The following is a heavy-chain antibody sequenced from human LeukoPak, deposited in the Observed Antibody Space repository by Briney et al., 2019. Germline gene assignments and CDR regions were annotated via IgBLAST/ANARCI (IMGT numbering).Heavy chain of an antibody. Sequence: GASVKVSCKASGYTFTGYYMHWVRQAPGQGLEWMGWINPNSGGTNYAQNFQGWVTMTRDTSISTAYMELSRLRSDDTAVYYCARGGRLDPPPNWGQGTLVTVSS. D-gene: IGHD6-19*01. J-gene: IGHJ4*02. CDR2: INPNSGGT. CDR3: ARGGRLDPPPN. CDR1: GYTFTGYY. V-gene: IGHV1-2*04.